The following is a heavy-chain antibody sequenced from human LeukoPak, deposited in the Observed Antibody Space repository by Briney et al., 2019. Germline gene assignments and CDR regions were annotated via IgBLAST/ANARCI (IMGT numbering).Heavy chain of an antibody. Sequence: SETLSLTCTVSGGSISSSSYYWGWIHQPPGKGLEWIGSIYYSGSTYYNPSLKSRVTISVDTSKNQFSLKLSSVTAADTAVYYCARDQVSDCSGGSCYFDYWGQGTLVTVSS. D-gene: IGHD2-15*01. CDR3: ARDQVSDCSGGSCYFDY. J-gene: IGHJ4*02. V-gene: IGHV4-39*07. CDR1: GGSISSSSYY. CDR2: IYYSGST.